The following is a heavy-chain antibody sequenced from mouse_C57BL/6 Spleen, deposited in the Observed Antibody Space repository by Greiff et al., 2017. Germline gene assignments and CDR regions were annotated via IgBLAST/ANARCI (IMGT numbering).Heavy chain of an antibody. Sequence: VKLQQSGAELVKPGASVKISCKASGYAFSSYWMNWVKQRPGKGLEWIGQIYPGDGDTNYNGKFKGKATLTADKSSSTAYMQRSSLTSEDSAVYFCAREITTVVATRYFDVWGTGTTVTVSS. V-gene: IGHV1-80*01. D-gene: IGHD1-1*01. CDR1: GYAFSSYW. CDR2: IYPGDGDT. CDR3: AREITTVVATRYFDV. J-gene: IGHJ1*03.